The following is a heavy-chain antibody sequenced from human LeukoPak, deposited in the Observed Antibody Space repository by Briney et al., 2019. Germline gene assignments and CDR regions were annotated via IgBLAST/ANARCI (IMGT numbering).Heavy chain of an antibody. V-gene: IGHV4-59*01. Sequence: PSETLSLTCTVSGGSISRYYWSWIRQPPGKGLEYIGYIYYSGNTNYNPSLKSRVTISVDTSKNQFSLKLNSVSAADTAVYYCARLGFSDGSDNWLSDNWGQGTLVTVSS. D-gene: IGHD3-10*01. CDR3: ARLGFSDGSDNWLSDN. J-gene: IGHJ4*02. CDR2: IYYSGNT. CDR1: GGSISRYY.